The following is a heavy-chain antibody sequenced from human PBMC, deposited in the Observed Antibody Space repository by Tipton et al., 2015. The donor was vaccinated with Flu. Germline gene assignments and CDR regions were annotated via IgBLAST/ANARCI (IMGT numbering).Heavy chain of an antibody. D-gene: IGHD6-13*01. V-gene: IGHV3-48*03. CDR1: GFTFSSYE. J-gene: IGHJ6*02. Sequence: SLRLSCAASGFTFSSYEMNWVRQAPGKGLEWVSYISSSGSTIYYADSVKGRFTISRDNAKNSLYLQMNSLRAEDTAVYYCAVKTGIAAAGTGVSYYYGMGVWGQGPAVTVSS. CDR3: AVKTGIAAAGTGVSYYYGMGV. CDR2: ISSSGSTI.